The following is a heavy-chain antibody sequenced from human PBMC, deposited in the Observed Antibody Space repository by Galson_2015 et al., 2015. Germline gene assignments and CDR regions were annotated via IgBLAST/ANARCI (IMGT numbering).Heavy chain of an antibody. D-gene: IGHD2-15*01. V-gene: IGHV3-21*01. CDR2: ISSSSSYI. Sequence: SLRLSCAASGFTFSSYRMNWVRQAPGKGLEWVSSISSSSSYIYYADSVKGRFTISRDNAKNSLYLQMNSLRAEDTAVYYCARRYCSGGSCLWYFDYWGQGTLVTVSS. CDR1: GFTFSSYR. J-gene: IGHJ4*02. CDR3: ARRYCSGGSCLWYFDY.